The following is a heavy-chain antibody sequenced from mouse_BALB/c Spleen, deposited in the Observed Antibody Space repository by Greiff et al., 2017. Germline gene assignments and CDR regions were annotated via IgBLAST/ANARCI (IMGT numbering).Heavy chain of an antibody. D-gene: IGHD2-14*01. CDR1: GYAFTNYL. V-gene: IGHV1-54*01. CDR2: INPGSGGT. CDR3: ARGGRYGGPGY. Sequence: QVQLKQSGAELVRPGTSVKVSCKASGYAFTNYLIEWVKQRPGQGLEWIGVINPGSGGTNYNEKFKGKATLTADKSSSTAYMQLSSLTSDDSAVYFCARGGRYGGPGYWGQGTSVTVSS. J-gene: IGHJ4*01.